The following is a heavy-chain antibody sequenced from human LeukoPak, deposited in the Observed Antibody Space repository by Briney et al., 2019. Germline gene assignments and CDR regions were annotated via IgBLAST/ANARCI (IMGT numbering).Heavy chain of an antibody. D-gene: IGHD3-22*01. V-gene: IGHV3-23*01. CDR2: ISGSGDTT. CDR1: GFTFSTYA. J-gene: IGHJ4*02. CDR3: AIMHGYYDGSGYWVQ. Sequence: GGSLRLSCIGSGFTFSTYALSWVRQAPGEGLEWVSAISGSGDTTYYADSVKGRFTISRDNPRNTLYMQMNSLRDEDTALYYCAIMHGYYDGSGYWVQWGQGTLVTVSS.